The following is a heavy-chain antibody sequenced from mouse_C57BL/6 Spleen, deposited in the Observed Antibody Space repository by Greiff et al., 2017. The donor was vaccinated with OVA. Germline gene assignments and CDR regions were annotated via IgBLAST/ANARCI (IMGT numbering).Heavy chain of an antibody. V-gene: IGHV1-64*01. D-gene: IGHD1-1*01. CDR1: GYTFTSYW. J-gene: IGHJ2*01. CDR2: IHPNSGST. CDR3: ARAPPVGY. Sequence: VQLQQPGAELVKPGASVKLSCTASGYTFTSYWMHWVKQRPGQGLEWIGMIHPNSGSTNYNEKFKSKATLTVDNSSSTAYMQLSSLTSEDSAVYYCARAPPVGYWGQGTTLTVSS.